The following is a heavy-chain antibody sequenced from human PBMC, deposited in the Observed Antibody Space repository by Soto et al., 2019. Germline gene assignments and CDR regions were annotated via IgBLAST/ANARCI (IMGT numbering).Heavy chain of an antibody. CDR3: ATFHNYGDYFDY. V-gene: IGHV4-39*01. D-gene: IGHD4-17*01. CDR2: IYYSGST. J-gene: IGHJ4*02. Sequence: QLQLQESGPGLVKPSETLSLTCTVSGGSISSSSYYWGWIRQPPGKGLEWIGSIYYSGSTYYNPSLKSRVTISVATSKNQFSLKLSSVTAADTAVYYCATFHNYGDYFDYWGQGTLVTVSS. CDR1: GGSISSSSYY.